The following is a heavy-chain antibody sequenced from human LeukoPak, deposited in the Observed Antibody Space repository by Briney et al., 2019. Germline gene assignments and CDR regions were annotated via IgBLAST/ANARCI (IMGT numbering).Heavy chain of an antibody. Sequence: SETLSLTCTVSGGSISSYYWSWIRQPPGKGLEWIGSIYYSGSTYYNPSLKSRVTISVDTSKNQFSLKLSSVTAADTAVYYCARARGDYYYYYMDVWGKGTTVTVSS. CDR1: GGSISSYY. J-gene: IGHJ6*03. V-gene: IGHV4-39*07. CDR3: ARARGDYYYYYMDV. CDR2: IYYSGST.